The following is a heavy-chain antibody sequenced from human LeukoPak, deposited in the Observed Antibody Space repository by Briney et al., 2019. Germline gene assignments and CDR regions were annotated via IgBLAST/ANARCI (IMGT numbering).Heavy chain of an antibody. CDR2: IYYTGST. D-gene: IGHD6-13*01. Sequence: PSETLSLTCTVSGGSISRDYWSWIRQPPGKGLEWIGYIYYTGSTNYNPSLKSRVTISVDTSKNQFSLKLSSVTAADTAVYYCARGAAATHFDYWGQGTLVTVSS. CDR3: ARGAAATHFDY. J-gene: IGHJ4*02. V-gene: IGHV4-59*01. CDR1: GGSISRDY.